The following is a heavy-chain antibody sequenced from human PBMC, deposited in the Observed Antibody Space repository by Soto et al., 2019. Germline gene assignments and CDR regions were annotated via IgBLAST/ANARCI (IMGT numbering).Heavy chain of an antibody. CDR1: GGSISSGYY. V-gene: IGHV4-31*03. Sequence: SETLSLTCSVSGGSISSGYYWTWVRQHPGKGLEWIGYIYYSGNTYYNPSLKSRVTISVDTSKNQFSLRLSSVTAADTAVYYCASTDYVAYYMDVWGQGTTVTVSS. J-gene: IGHJ6*03. CDR2: IYYSGNT. D-gene: IGHD3-10*02. CDR3: ASTDYVAYYMDV.